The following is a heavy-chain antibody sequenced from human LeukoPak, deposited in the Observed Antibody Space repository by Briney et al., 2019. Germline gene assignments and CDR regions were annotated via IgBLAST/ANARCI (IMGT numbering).Heavy chain of an antibody. V-gene: IGHV1-46*01. CDR2: INPSGGST. Sequence: GASVKVSCKASGYTLTSYYMHWVRQAPGQGLEWMGIINPSGGSTSYAQKFQGRVTMTRDTSTSTVYMELSSLRSEDTAVYYCAISYCSSTSCYSGDYWGQGTLVTVSS. CDR3: AISYCSSTSCYSGDY. CDR1: GYTLTSYY. J-gene: IGHJ4*02. D-gene: IGHD2-2*01.